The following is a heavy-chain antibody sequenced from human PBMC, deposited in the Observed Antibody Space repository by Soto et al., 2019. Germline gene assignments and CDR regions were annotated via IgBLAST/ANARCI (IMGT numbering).Heavy chain of an antibody. D-gene: IGHD5-18*01. CDR1: GGTFSSYA. CDR2: IIPIFGTA. Sequence: QVQLVQSGAEVKKPGSSVKVSCKASGGTFSSYAISWVRQAPGQGLEWMGGIIPIFGTANYAQKFQGRVTINADESTSTAYMELSSLRSEDTAVYYCARDSDTAMVRTAGYGMDVWGQGTTVTVSS. J-gene: IGHJ6*02. V-gene: IGHV1-69*12. CDR3: ARDSDTAMVRTAGYGMDV.